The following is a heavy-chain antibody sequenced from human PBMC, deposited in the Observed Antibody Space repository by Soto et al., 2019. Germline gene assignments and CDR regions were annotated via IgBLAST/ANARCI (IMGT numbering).Heavy chain of an antibody. Sequence: SETLSLTCTVSGGSISSGDYYWSWIRQPPGKGLEWIGYIYYSGSTYYNPSLKSRVTISVDTSKKQFSLKLSSVTAADTAVYYCARWLPDSHFDYWGQGTLVTVSS. CDR2: IYYSGST. J-gene: IGHJ4*02. CDR3: ARWLPDSHFDY. V-gene: IGHV4-30-4*01. CDR1: GGSISSGDYY. D-gene: IGHD3-22*01.